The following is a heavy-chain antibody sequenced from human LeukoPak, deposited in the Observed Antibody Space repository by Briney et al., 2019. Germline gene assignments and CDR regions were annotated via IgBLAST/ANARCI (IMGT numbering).Heavy chain of an antibody. CDR1: GYTLTELS. CDR2: FDPEDGET. V-gene: IGHV1-24*01. Sequence: ASVKVSCKVSGYTLTELSMHWVRQAPGKGLEWMGGFDPEDGETIYAQKFQGRVTMTEDTPTDTAYMELSSLRSEDTAVYYCAATEIVGATDIIRDYWGQGTLVTVSS. J-gene: IGHJ4*02. CDR3: AATEIVGATDIIRDY. D-gene: IGHD1-26*01.